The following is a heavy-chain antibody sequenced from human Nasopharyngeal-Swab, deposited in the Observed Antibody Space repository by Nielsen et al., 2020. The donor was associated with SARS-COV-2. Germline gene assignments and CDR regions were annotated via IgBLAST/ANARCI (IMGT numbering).Heavy chain of an antibody. J-gene: IGHJ4*01. CDR3: ARDQNGNSFYFDS. V-gene: IGHV4-59*01. CDR1: GGSISNYY. D-gene: IGHD4-23*01. Sequence: LRLSCIVSGGSISNYYWNWIRQPPGKELEWIGHISYTGSTAYNPSVESRVTISLDRSRNQFSLRLTSVTAADTAVYYCARDQNGNSFYFDSWGQGTLVTVSS. CDR2: ISYTGST.